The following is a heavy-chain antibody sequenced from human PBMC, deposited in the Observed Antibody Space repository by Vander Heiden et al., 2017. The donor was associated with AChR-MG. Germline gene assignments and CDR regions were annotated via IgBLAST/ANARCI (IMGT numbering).Heavy chain of an antibody. CDR1: GGPFSSYA. D-gene: IGHD7-27*01. Sequence: QVQLVQSGAEVKKPGSSVKVSCKASGGPFSSYAISWVRQAPGQGLEWMGGIIPIFGTANYAQKFQGRVTITADKSTSTAYMELSSLRSEDTAVYYCARDRKKTGDRGLFDYWGQGTLVTVSS. CDR3: ARDRKKTGDRGLFDY. V-gene: IGHV1-69*06. J-gene: IGHJ4*02. CDR2: IIPIFGTA.